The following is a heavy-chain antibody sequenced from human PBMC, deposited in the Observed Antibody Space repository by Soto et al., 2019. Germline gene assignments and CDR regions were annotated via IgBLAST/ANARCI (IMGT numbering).Heavy chain of an antibody. CDR3: ARYSDYGGLRFDP. CDR2: IHYSGST. J-gene: IGHJ5*02. D-gene: IGHD5-12*01. V-gene: IGHV4-30-4*01. Sequence: QEQLQESGPGLVKPSQTLSLTCTVSGCSVSSGDYYWSWICQPPGKGLEWFGYIHYSGSTYYNPSLMSRVTISVDTSNNQFSMKLSSVTAADTAVDYCARYSDYGGLRFDPWGQGTLVTVSS. CDR1: GCSVSSGDYY.